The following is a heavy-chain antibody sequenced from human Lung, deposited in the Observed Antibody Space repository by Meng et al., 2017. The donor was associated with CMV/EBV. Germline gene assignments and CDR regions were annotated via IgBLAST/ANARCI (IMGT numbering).Heavy chain of an antibody. J-gene: IGHJ4*02. CDR3: ARGRGNQPLFDF. V-gene: IGHV1-69*10. Sequence: QFQLVHAGAEVKKPGSSVKVACKTSGGSFSTYTFSWVRQAPGQGLEWMGGLIPVLNKAKSAPRFQDRVTFTADETTTTAYMELSSLTFEDTAVYFCARGRGNQPLFDFWGQGTLVTVSS. CDR2: LIPVLNKA. CDR1: GGSFSTYT. D-gene: IGHD2/OR15-2a*01.